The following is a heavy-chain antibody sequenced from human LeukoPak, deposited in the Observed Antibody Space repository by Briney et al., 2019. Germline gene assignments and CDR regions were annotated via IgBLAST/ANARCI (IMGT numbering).Heavy chain of an antibody. CDR3: AELGITMIGGV. CDR1: GMTFSDAW. J-gene: IGHJ6*04. V-gene: IGHV3-11*04. D-gene: IGHD3-10*02. Sequence: GGSLRLSCTASGMTFSDAWMSWVRQAPGKGLEWVSYISSSGSTIYYADSVKGRFTISRDNAKNSLYLQMNSLRAEDTAVYYCAELGITMIGGVWGKGTTVTISS. CDR2: ISSSGSTI.